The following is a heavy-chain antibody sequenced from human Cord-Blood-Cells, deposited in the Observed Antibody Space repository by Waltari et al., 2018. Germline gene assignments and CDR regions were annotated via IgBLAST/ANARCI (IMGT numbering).Heavy chain of an antibody. CDR3: ARSQITIFGVVTPNWFDP. D-gene: IGHD3-3*01. CDR1: GYTFTSYD. CDR2: MNPNSGNT. J-gene: IGHJ5*02. Sequence: QVQLVQSAAEVKKPGASVKVSCKASGYTFTSYDITWVRQATGQGLEWMGWMNPNSGNTGYAQKFQGRVTITRNTSISTAYMELSSLRSEDTAVYYCARSQITIFGVVTPNWFDPWGQGTLVTVSS. V-gene: IGHV1-8*03.